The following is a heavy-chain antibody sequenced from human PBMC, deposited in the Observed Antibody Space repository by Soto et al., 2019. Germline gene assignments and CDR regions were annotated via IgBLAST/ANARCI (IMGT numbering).Heavy chain of an antibody. D-gene: IGHD2-8*01. Sequence: ASVKVSCKASGGTFSSYAISWVRQAPGQGLEWMGGIIPIFGTANYAQKFQGRVTITADESTSTAYMELSSLRSEDTAVYYCATVRGLGDGGVLASDIVLMVYANYGMDVWGQGTTVTVSS. J-gene: IGHJ6*02. CDR2: IIPIFGTA. CDR3: ATVRGLGDGGVLASDIVLMVYANYGMDV. V-gene: IGHV1-69*13. CDR1: GGTFSSYA.